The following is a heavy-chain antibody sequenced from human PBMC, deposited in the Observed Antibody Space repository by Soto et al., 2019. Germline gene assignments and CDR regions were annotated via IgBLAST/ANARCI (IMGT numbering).Heavy chain of an antibody. CDR2: ISWNSGSI. CDR3: AKGSYSGRLDY. D-gene: IGHD2-15*01. J-gene: IGHJ4*02. CDR1: GFTFDDYA. Sequence: EVQLVESGGGLVQPGRSLRLSCAASGFTFDDYAMHWVRQAPGKGLEWVSGISWNSGSIGYADSVKGRFTISRDNAKNSLYLQMNSLRAEDTALYYCAKGSYSGRLDYWGQGTLVTVSS. V-gene: IGHV3-9*01.